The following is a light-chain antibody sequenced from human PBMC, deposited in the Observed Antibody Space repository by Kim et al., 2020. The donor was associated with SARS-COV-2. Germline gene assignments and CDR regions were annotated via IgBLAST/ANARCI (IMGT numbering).Light chain of an antibody. CDR3: QQYNTYSLT. V-gene: IGKV1-5*03. CDR2: KAS. CDR1: QSISSW. J-gene: IGKJ1*01. Sequence: DIQMTQSPSTLSAFVGDRVTITCRASQSISSWLAWYQQKPGKAPKLLMYKASSLESGVPSRFSGSGSGTEFTLTISSLQPDDFATYYCQQYNTYSLTFGQGTKVDIK.